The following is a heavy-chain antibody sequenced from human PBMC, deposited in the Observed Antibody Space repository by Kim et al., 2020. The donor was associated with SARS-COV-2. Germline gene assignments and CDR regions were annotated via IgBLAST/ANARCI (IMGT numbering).Heavy chain of an antibody. CDR3: ARVGYYGSGTRSAFDI. J-gene: IGHJ3*02. D-gene: IGHD3-10*01. V-gene: IGHV4-34*01. Sequence: SETLSLTCAVYGGSFSGYYWSWTRQPPGKGLEWIGEINHSGSTNYNPSLKSRVTISVDTSKNQFSLKLSSVTAADTAVYYCARVGYYGSGTRSAFDIWGQGTMVTVSS. CDR1: GGSFSGYY. CDR2: INHSGST.